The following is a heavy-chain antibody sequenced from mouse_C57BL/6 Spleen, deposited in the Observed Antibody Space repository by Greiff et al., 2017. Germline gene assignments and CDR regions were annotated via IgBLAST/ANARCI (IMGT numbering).Heavy chain of an antibody. J-gene: IGHJ3*01. CDR2: INPYNGGT. V-gene: IGHV1-19*01. CDR1: GYTFTDYY. Sequence: EVQLQQSGPVLVKPGASVKMSCKASGYTFTDYYMNWVKQSPGKSLEWIGVINPYNGGTSYNQKFKGKATLTVDKSSSTAYMELNSLTSEDSAVXYCANYYGSGWFAYWGQGTLVTVSA. D-gene: IGHD1-1*01. CDR3: ANYYGSGWFAY.